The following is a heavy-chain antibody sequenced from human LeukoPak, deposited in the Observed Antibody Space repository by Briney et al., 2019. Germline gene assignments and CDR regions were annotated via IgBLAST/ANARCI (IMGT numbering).Heavy chain of an antibody. CDR1: GDSVCTNSAA. D-gene: IGHD3-10*01. V-gene: IGHV6-1*01. Sequence: SQTLSLTCAISGDSVCTNSAAWNWLRQSPSRGLEWLGRTFYRSKWYNDYAVSVKSRITIFPDTSKNQFFLQLNSVTPEDTAVYYCAREGPRGEVVFDYWGQGTLVTVSS. CDR3: AREGPRGEVVFDY. J-gene: IGHJ4*02. CDR2: TFYRSKWYN.